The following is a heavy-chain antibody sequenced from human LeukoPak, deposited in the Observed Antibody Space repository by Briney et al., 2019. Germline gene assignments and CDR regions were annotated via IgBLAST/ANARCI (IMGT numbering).Heavy chain of an antibody. V-gene: IGHV3-23*01. Sequence: GGSLRLSCAASRVTFSNYAMSWVRQAAGKGLEWVSGITSGHSTFYADSVKGRFTISRDNSKNTVYLQMNSLRAEDTAVYYCAKDYPGCTGTSCSGEAFFDYWGQGTLVTVSS. D-gene: IGHD2-2*01. CDR2: ITSGHST. CDR1: RVTFSNYA. CDR3: AKDYPGCTGTSCSGEAFFDY. J-gene: IGHJ4*02.